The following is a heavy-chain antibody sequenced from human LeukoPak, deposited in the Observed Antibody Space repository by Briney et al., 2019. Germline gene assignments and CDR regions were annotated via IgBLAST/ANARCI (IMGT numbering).Heavy chain of an antibody. D-gene: IGHD1-7*01. CDR1: GGSISSYY. Sequence: SETLSLTCTVSGGSISSYYRSWIRQPPGKGLEWIGYIYYSGSTNYNPSLKSRVTISVDTSKNQFSLKLSSVTAADTAVYYCARGPNLRYNWNYGAFDIWGQGTMVTVS. V-gene: IGHV4-59*01. CDR3: ARGPNLRYNWNYGAFDI. CDR2: IYYSGST. J-gene: IGHJ3*02.